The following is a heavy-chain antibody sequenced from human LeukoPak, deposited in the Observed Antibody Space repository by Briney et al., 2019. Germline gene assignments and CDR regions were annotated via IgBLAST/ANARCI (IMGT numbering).Heavy chain of an antibody. D-gene: IGHD3-9*01. CDR2: INHSGST. CDR1: GGSFSGYY. Sequence: SETLSLTCAVYGGSFSGYYWSWIRQPPGKGLEWIGEINHSGSTNYNPSLKSRVTISVDTSKNQFSLKLSSVTAADTAVYYCARLLPYWERGMDVWGKGTTVTVSS. J-gene: IGHJ6*04. V-gene: IGHV4-34*01. CDR3: ARLLPYWERGMDV.